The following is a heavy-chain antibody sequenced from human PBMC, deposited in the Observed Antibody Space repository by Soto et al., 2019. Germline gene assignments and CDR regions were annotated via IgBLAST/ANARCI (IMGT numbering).Heavy chain of an antibody. D-gene: IGHD6-13*01. V-gene: IGHV1-18*01. CDR2: ISAYNGNT. J-gene: IGHJ5*02. CDR3: ARDGSSWYVGNWFDP. CDR1: GYTFTSYG. Sequence: QVQLVQSGAEVKKPGASVKVSCKASGYTFTSYGISWVRQAPGQGLEWMGWISAYNGNTNYAQKLQGRVTMTTDTSXXTAYMELRSLRSHDTAVYYCARDGSSWYVGNWFDPWGQGALVTVSS.